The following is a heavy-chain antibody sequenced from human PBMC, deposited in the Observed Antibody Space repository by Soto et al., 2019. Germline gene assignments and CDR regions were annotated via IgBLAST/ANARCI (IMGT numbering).Heavy chain of an antibody. CDR1: GFTFSDYY. V-gene: IGHV3-11*06. D-gene: IGHD5-18*01. Sequence: GGSLRLSCAASGFTFSDYYMSWIRQAPGKGLEWVSYISRSSSYTNYADSVKGRFTISRDNAKNSLYLQMNSLRAEDTAVYYCARKGYSYPFDYWGQGTLVTVSS. J-gene: IGHJ4*02. CDR3: ARKGYSYPFDY. CDR2: ISRSSSYT.